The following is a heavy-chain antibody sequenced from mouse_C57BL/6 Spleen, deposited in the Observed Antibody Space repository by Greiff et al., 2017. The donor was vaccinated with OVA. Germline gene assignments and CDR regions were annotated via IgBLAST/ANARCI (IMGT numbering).Heavy chain of an antibody. V-gene: IGHV1-69*01. CDR3: ARGGNYFY. D-gene: IGHD2-1*01. CDR1: GYTFTSYW. Sequence: VQLQQSGAELVMPGASVKLSCKASGYTFTSYWMHWVKQRPGQGLEWIGEIDPSDSYTNYNQKFKGKSTLTVDKSSSTAYMQLSSLTSEDSAVYYCARGGNYFYWGQGTTLTVSS. CDR2: IDPSDSYT. J-gene: IGHJ2*01.